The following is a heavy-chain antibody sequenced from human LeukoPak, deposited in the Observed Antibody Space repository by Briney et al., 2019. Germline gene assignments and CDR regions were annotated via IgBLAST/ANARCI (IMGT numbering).Heavy chain of an antibody. J-gene: IGHJ3*02. V-gene: IGHV3-7*01. Sequence: GGSLRLSCAASGFTFSSYGMHWVRQAPGKGLEWVANIKQDGSEKYYVDSVKGRFTISRDNAKNSLYLQMNSLRGEDTAVYYCARAGGTYYGIAFDMWGQGTMVTVSS. CDR1: GFTFSSYG. CDR2: IKQDGSEK. D-gene: IGHD1-26*01. CDR3: ARAGGTYYGIAFDM.